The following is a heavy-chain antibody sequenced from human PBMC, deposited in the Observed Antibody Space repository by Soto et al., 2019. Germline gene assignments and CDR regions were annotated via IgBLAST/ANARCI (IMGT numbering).Heavy chain of an antibody. D-gene: IGHD2-15*01. Sequence: VQLLESGGGLVQPGGSLRLSCAASGFTFNSYAMSWVRQAPGKGLEWVSAISGSGGSTYYADSVKGRFTISRDNSENTLYLQMNSLRAEDTAVYFCATRALYCSGGSCYSPSSWGQGTLVTVSS. CDR2: ISGSGGST. V-gene: IGHV3-23*01. J-gene: IGHJ5*02. CDR3: ATRALYCSGGSCYSPSS. CDR1: GFTFNSYA.